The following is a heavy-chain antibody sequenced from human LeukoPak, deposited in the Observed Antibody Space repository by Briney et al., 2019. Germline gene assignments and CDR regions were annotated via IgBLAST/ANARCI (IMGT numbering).Heavy chain of an antibody. CDR3: ARGSSGFWSGYYRDHYYYYYMDV. CDR1: GGSISSSSYY. CDR2: IYYSGST. J-gene: IGHJ6*03. V-gene: IGHV4-39*01. Sequence: SETLSLTCTVSGGSISSSSYYWGWIRQPPGKGLEWIGSIYYSGSTYYNPSLKSRVTISVDTSKNQFSLKLSSVTAADTAVYYCARGSSGFWSGYYRDHYYYYYMDVWGKGTTVTVSS. D-gene: IGHD3-3*01.